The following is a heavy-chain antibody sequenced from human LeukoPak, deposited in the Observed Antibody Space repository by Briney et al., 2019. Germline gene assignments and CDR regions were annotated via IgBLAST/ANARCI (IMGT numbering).Heavy chain of an antibody. V-gene: IGHV4-34*01. Sequence: SETLSLTCAVYGGSFSGYYWSWIRQPPGKGLEWIGEIYHSGSTNYNPSLKSRVTISVDKSKNQFSLKLSSVTAADTAVYYCARGRDGYNQDAFDIWGQGTMVTVSS. CDR3: ARGRDGYNQDAFDI. CDR2: IYHSGST. J-gene: IGHJ3*02. D-gene: IGHD5-24*01. CDR1: GGSFSGYY.